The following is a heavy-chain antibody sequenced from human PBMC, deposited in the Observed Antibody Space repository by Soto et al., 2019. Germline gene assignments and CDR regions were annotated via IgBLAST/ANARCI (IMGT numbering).Heavy chain of an antibody. Sequence: GGSLRLSCAASGLTFTSYSMNWVRQAPGKGLEWVSFISSSSSTIYYADSVKGRFTISRDNAKNSLYLQMNILRDEDTAVYYCARDRGYTYGFDFWGQGA. J-gene: IGHJ4*02. CDR1: GLTFTSYS. V-gene: IGHV3-48*02. CDR3: ARDRGYTYGFDF. CDR2: ISSSSSTI. D-gene: IGHD5-18*01.